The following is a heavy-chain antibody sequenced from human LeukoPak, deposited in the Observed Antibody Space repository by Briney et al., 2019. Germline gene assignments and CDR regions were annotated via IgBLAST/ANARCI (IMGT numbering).Heavy chain of an antibody. CDR3: ARESRRIAAAGPSYYMDV. V-gene: IGHV4-39*07. Sequence: SETLSLTCTVSGGSISSSSYYWGWIRQPPGKGLEWIGSIYYSGSTYYNPSLKSRVTISVDTSKNQFSLMPNSVTAADTAVYYCARESRRIAAAGPSYYMDVWGRGTTVTVS. CDR2: IYYSGST. D-gene: IGHD6-13*01. CDR1: GGSISSSSYY. J-gene: IGHJ6*03.